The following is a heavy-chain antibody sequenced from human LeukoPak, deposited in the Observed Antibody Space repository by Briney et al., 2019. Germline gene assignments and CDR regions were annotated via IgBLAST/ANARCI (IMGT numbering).Heavy chain of an antibody. Sequence: GGSLRLSCAASGFTFSSYAMSWVRQAPGKGLEWVSAISGSGGSTYYADSVKGRFSISRDNAKNSLYLEMNSLRAEDTAVYYCVRGECSSPSWGQGTLVTVSS. CDR1: GFTFSSYA. V-gene: IGHV3-23*01. J-gene: IGHJ5*02. CDR3: VRGECSSPS. CDR2: ISGSGGST. D-gene: IGHD6-19*01.